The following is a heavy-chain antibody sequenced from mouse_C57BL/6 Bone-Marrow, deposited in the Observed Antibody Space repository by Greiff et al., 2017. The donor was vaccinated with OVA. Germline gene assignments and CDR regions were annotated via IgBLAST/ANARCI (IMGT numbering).Heavy chain of an antibody. CDR2: IDPETGGT. Sequence: VQLQQSGAELVRPGASVTLSCKASGYTFTDYEMHWVKQTPVHGLEWIGAIDPETGGTAYNQKFKGKAILTADKSSSTAYMELRSLTSEDSAVYDCTRYYGSPFDYWGQGTTLTVSS. D-gene: IGHD1-1*01. CDR1: GYTFTDYE. J-gene: IGHJ2*01. V-gene: IGHV1-15*01. CDR3: TRYYGSPFDY.